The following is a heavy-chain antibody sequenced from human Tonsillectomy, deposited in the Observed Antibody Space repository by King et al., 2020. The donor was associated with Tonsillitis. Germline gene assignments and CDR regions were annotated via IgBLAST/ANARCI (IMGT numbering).Heavy chain of an antibody. V-gene: IGHV7-4-1*02. D-gene: IGHD3-10*01. CDR1: GYTFTSYA. J-gene: IGHJ3*02. CDR2: INTNTGNP. Sequence: QLVQSGSELKKPGASVKVSCKDSGYTFTSYAMNWVRQAPGQGLEWMGWINTNTGNPTYVQGFTGRFVFSLDTSVRTAYLQISSLKAEDTDVYYCATSVGWFGELLLGDAFDIWGQGTMVTVSS. CDR3: ATSVGWFGELLLGDAFDI.